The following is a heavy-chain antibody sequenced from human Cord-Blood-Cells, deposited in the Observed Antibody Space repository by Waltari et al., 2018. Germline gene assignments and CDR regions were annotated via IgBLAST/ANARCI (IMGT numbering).Heavy chain of an antibody. V-gene: IGHV3-15*01. CDR1: GFTFSTAW. J-gene: IGHJ5*02. CDR2: IKSKTEGGTT. Sequence: EVQLVESGGGLVKPGGSLRLSCAASGFTFSTAWMGWVRQAPGKGLGWVGRIKSKTEGGTTDYAAPVKGRFTISRDDSKNTLYLQMNSLKTEDTAVYYCTTKRTWGQGTLVTVSS. CDR3: TTKRT.